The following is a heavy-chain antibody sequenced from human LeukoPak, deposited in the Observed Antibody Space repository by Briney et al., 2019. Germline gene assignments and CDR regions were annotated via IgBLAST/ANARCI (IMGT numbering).Heavy chain of an antibody. J-gene: IGHJ4*02. CDR3: ARDTNIPESETFHY. V-gene: IGHV1-2*02. Sequence: GASVKVSCKASGYTFTGYYMHWVRQAPGQGLEWMGWINPNSGGTNYAQKFQGRLTMTRDTSISTAYMELSGLRSDDTAVYYCARDTNIPESETFHYWGQGTLVTVSS. CDR1: GYTFTGYY. CDR2: INPNSGGT. D-gene: IGHD2-2*02.